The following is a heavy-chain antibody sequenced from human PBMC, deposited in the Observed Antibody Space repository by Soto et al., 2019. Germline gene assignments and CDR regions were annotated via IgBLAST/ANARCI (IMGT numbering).Heavy chain of an antibody. CDR2: INHSGST. V-gene: IGHV4-34*01. Sequence: SETLSLTCAVYGGSFSGYYWSWIRQPPGKGLEWIGEINHSGSTNYNPSLKSRVTISVDTSKNQFSLKLSSVTAADTAVYYCARISGKVRYYDFWSGSRYFDYWGQGPLVTVSS. J-gene: IGHJ4*02. CDR1: GGSFSGYY. D-gene: IGHD3-3*01. CDR3: ARISGKVRYYDFWSGSRYFDY.